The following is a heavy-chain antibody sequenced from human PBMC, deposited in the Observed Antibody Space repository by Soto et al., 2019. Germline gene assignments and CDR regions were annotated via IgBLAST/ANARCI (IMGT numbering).Heavy chain of an antibody. V-gene: IGHV4-59*01. D-gene: IGHD5-18*01. Sequence: QVQPQESGPGLVKPSETLSLTCTVSGGSISSYYWSWIRQPPGKGLEWIGYIYYSGSTNYNPSLKGRVTISVDTSKNQFSLKLSSVTAADTAVYYCARAGIQLLFGQDSYLFDYWGQGTLVTVSS. CDR2: IYYSGST. J-gene: IGHJ4*02. CDR1: GGSISSYY. CDR3: ARAGIQLLFGQDSYLFDY.